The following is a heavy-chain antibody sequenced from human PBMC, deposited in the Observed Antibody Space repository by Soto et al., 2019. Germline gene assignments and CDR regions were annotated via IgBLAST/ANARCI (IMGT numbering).Heavy chain of an antibody. J-gene: IGHJ5*02. CDR2: INHSGST. D-gene: IGHD3-3*01. CDR3: ARGYDFWSGQDNWFDP. V-gene: IGHV4-34*01. CDR1: GGSFSGYY. Sequence: SATLSLTCAVYGGSFSGYYWSWIRQPPGKGLEWIGEINHSGSTNYNPSLKSRVTISVDTSKNQFSLKLSSVTAADTAVYYCARGYDFWSGQDNWFDPWGQGALVNVS.